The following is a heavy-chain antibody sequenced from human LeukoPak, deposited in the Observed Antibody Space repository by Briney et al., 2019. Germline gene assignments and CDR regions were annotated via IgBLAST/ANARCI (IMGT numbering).Heavy chain of an antibody. CDR3: ARDQDYGDYVGIDY. V-gene: IGHV1-69*13. CDR1: GGTFSNDS. Sequence: SVKVSCKVSGGTFSNDSITWVRQAPGQGNEWMGGIIPIFGTANYAQKFQGRVTITADESTSTAYMELSSLRSEDTAGYYCARDQDYGDYVGIDYWGQGTLVTVSS. D-gene: IGHD4-17*01. J-gene: IGHJ4*02. CDR2: IIPIFGTA.